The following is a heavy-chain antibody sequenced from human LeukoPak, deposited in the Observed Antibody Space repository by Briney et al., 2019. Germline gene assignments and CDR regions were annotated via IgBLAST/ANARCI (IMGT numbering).Heavy chain of an antibody. CDR2: IKHDGSEQ. J-gene: IGHJ4*02. CDR3: ARAVPTGCDYFDY. D-gene: IGHD4-17*01. V-gene: IGHV3-7*01. Sequence: GGSLRLSCAASGFTFSNYWMSWVRQPPGKGLEWVANIKHDGSEQYYVDSVKGRFTISRDNAKNSLYLQMNSPRAEDTAVYYCARAVPTGCDYFDYWGQGTLVTVSS. CDR1: GFTFSNYW.